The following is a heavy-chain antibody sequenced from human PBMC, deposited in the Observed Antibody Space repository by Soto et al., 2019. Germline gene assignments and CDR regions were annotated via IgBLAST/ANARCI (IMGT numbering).Heavy chain of an antibody. V-gene: IGHV1-8*01. CDR1: GYSFTSYD. CDR2: MNPNSGNT. Sequence: QVQLVQSGAEVKKPGASVKVSCKASGYSFTSYDINWVRQATGQGLEWMGWMNPNSGNTGYAQKFQGRVTMTRNTPISTAYMERSSMRADDTAVYYCARVSVGSSSEDFQHWGQGNLVTVS. D-gene: IGHD6-6*01. CDR3: ARVSVGSSSEDFQH. J-gene: IGHJ1*01.